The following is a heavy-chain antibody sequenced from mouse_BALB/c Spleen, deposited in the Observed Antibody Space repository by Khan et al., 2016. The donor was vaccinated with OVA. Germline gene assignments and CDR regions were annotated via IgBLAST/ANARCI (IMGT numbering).Heavy chain of an antibody. CDR2: ISALAYTF. CDR3: ARGGGTAPFAY. Sequence: EVELVESGGGLVQPGGSRKLSCAASGFTFSDYGMAWVRQAPGKGPEWVAFISALAYTFYYADTVTGRFTLSRETAKNTLYLDMSSLRAGDTAMYSCARGGGTAPFAYWGQGTLVTVSA. J-gene: IGHJ3*01. D-gene: IGHD1-2*01. V-gene: IGHV5-15*02. CDR1: GFTFSDYG.